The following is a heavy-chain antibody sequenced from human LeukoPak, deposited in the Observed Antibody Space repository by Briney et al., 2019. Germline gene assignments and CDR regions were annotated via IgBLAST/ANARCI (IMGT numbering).Heavy chain of an antibody. CDR3: ARDALQFQLAGGDY. D-gene: IGHD6-6*01. J-gene: IGHJ4*02. V-gene: IGHV3-21*01. CDR1: GFTFSSYS. CDR2: ISSSSSYI. Sequence: PGGPLRLSCAASGFTFSSYSMNWVRQAPGKGLEWVSSISSSSSYIYYADSVKGRFTISRDNAKNSLYLQMNSLRAEDTAVYYCARDALQFQLAGGDYWGQGTLVTVSS.